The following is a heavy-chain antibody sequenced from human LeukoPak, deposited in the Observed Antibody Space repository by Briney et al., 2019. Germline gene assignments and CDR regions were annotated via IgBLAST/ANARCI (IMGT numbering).Heavy chain of an antibody. Sequence: SGPALVKPTQTLTLTCTFSGFALSTSGVGVDWIRQPPGKALEWLAIIYWDDDKRYSPSLKSRLTITKDTSKNQVVLTMANMDHVDTGTYYCAHGKVDIVPFDYWGQGTLVTVSS. CDR3: AHGKVDIVPFDY. CDR2: IYWDDDK. CDR1: GFALSTSGVG. V-gene: IGHV2-5*02. J-gene: IGHJ4*02. D-gene: IGHD5-12*01.